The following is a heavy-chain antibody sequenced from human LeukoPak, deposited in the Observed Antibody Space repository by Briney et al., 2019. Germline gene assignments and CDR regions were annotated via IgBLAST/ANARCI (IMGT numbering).Heavy chain of an antibody. CDR1: GGTFSSYA. CDR3: ARGSTYYDILTGSLDY. V-gene: IGHV1-69*13. J-gene: IGHJ4*02. D-gene: IGHD3-9*01. CDR2: SIPIFGTA. Sequence: SVKVSCKASGGTFSSYAISWVRQAPGQGLEWMGGSIPIFGTANYAQKFQGRVTITADESTSTAYMELRSLRSEDRAVYCCARGSTYYDILTGSLDYRGQGTLVTVSS.